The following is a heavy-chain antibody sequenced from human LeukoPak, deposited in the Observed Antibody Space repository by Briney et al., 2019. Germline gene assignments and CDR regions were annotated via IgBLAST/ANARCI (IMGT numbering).Heavy chain of an antibody. D-gene: IGHD5-18*01. CDR3: ARKAGGYSYGPLDY. J-gene: IGHJ4*02. V-gene: IGHV3-74*01. CDR2: INSDGSST. Sequence: TGGSLRLSCAASGFTFSSYGMHWVRHAPGKGLVWVSRINSDGSSTSYADSVKGRLPISRDNAKNTLYLQMNSLRAEDTAVYYCARKAGGYSYGPLDYWGQGTLVTVSS. CDR1: GFTFSSYG.